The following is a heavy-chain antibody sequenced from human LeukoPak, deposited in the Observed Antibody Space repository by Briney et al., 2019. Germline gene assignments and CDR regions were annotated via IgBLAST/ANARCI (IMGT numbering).Heavy chain of an antibody. CDR3: ARGTMIVAQSPFDY. Sequence: GGSLRLSCAASGFTFDDYGMSWVRQAPGKGLEWVSGINWNGGSTGYADSVRGRFTISRDNAKNSLYLQMNSLRAEDTALYHCARGTMIVAQSPFDYWGQGTLVTVSS. CDR1: GFTFDDYG. J-gene: IGHJ4*02. CDR2: INWNGGST. D-gene: IGHD3-22*01. V-gene: IGHV3-20*01.